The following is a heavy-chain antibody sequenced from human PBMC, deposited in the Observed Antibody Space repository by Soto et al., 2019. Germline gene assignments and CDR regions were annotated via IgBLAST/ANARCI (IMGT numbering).Heavy chain of an antibody. CDR1: GYTFTGYY. V-gene: IGHV1-2*04. CDR3: ARAPPGSYDREYYFDY. Sequence: GASVKVSCKASGYTFTGYYMHWVRQAPGQGLEWMGWINPNSGGTNYAQKFQGWVTMTRDTSISTAYMELSRLRSDDTAVYYCARAPPGSYDREYYFDYWGQGTLVTVSS. J-gene: IGHJ4*02. D-gene: IGHD5-18*01. CDR2: INPNSGGT.